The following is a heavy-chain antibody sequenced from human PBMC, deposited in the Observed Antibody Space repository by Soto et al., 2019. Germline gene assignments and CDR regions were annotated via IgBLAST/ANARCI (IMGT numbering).Heavy chain of an antibody. V-gene: IGHV3-23*01. J-gene: IGHJ4*02. CDR1: GFTFSNYA. D-gene: IGHD1-26*01. CDR2: ISVSVGIT. Sequence: WGSLRLSCAGSGFTFSNYAMSWVRQAPGKGLAWVSAISVSVGITYYADSVKGRFTISRDNSKNTLYLQMNSLRAEDTALYYCAKVPVGATGRFDYWGKGNLVPVSA. CDR3: AKVPVGATGRFDY.